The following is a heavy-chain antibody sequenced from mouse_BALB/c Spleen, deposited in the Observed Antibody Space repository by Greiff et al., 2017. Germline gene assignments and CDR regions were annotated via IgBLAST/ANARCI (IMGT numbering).Heavy chain of an antibody. CDR2: IDTSDSYT. CDR3: ARDGNYPNYYAMDY. D-gene: IGHD2-1*01. Sequence: QVQLKQPGAELVMPGASVKMSCKASGYTFTDYWMHWVKQRPGQGLEWIGAIDTSDSYTSYNQKFKGKATLTVDESSSTAYMQLSSLTSEDSAVYYCARDGNYPNYYAMDYWGQGTSVTVSS. CDR1: GYTFTDYW. V-gene: IGHV1-69*01. J-gene: IGHJ4*01.